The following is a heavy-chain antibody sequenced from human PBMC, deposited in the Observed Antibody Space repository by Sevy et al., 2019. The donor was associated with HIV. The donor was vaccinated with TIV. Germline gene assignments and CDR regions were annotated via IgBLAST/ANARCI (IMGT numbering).Heavy chain of an antibody. CDR1: GFSFSSYS. Sequence: GGSLRLSCAASGFSFSSYSVSWVRQAPGKGLEWVASIGSSNSYIYYADSVKGRFTKSRDNAKNSLFLHMNTLRDEDTAVYYCARSYSSSWYILYYFEYWGQGTPVTVSS. CDR3: ARSYSSSWYILYYFEY. V-gene: IGHV3-21*01. J-gene: IGHJ4*02. CDR2: IGSSNSYI. D-gene: IGHD6-13*01.